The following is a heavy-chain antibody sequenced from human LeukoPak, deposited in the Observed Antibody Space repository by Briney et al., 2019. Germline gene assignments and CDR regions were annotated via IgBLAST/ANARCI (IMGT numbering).Heavy chain of an antibody. CDR3: TTDPTLSDYDILTGYYPSDPYFDY. CDR1: GFTFSNAW. V-gene: IGHV3-15*01. J-gene: IGHJ4*02. D-gene: IGHD3-9*01. CDR2: IKSKTDGGTT. Sequence: SGGSLRLSCAASGFTFSNAWMSWVRKAPGKGREWVGRIKSKTDGGTTDYAAPVKGRFTISRDDSKNTLYLQMNSLKTEDTAVYYCTTDPTLSDYDILTGYYPSDPYFDYWGQGTLVTVSS.